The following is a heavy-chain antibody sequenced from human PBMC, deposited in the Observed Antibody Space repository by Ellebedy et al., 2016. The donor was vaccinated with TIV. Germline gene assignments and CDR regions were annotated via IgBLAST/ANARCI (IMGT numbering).Heavy chain of an antibody. V-gene: IGHV3-30*03. Sequence: GESLKISCAASGFTFSRYAMSWVRQTPGKGLEWVAVISNDGRSKKHADSVRGRFTISRDNSMNTLYLPMNSLRAEDTAMYYCARGRGGGSDSSAPRYYFDYWGLGTLVTVSS. CDR3: ARGRGGGSDSSAPRYYFDY. CDR1: GFTFSRYA. J-gene: IGHJ4*02. D-gene: IGHD3-22*01. CDR2: ISNDGRSK.